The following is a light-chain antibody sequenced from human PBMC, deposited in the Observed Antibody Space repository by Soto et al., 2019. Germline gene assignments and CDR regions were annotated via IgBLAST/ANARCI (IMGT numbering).Light chain of an antibody. CDR1: QGISNY. Sequence: DIQMTQSPSSLSASVGDRVTITCRASQGISNYLAWYQQKPGKVPKLLIYAASTLHSGVPSRFSGSGSGTDCTLTISSLQPEDVATYYCQEYNSARITFGPGTKVVIK. CDR2: AAS. V-gene: IGKV1-27*01. J-gene: IGKJ3*01. CDR3: QEYNSARIT.